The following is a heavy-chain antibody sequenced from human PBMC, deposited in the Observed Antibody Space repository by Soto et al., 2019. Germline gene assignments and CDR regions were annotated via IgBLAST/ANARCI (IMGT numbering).Heavy chain of an antibody. J-gene: IGHJ4*02. Sequence: QVQLVQSGGEVREPGASVKVSCKASGYSFLYYAISWVRQAPGQGLEWLGWISPYNANTKYGERVQGRVTITTDTATSTAYLELWSLTSDDTAVYYCAVRGSDTSKGLLGWGQGTLVTVSS. D-gene: IGHD6-19*01. CDR2: ISPYNANT. V-gene: IGHV1-18*01. CDR3: AVRGSDTSKGLLG. CDR1: GYSFLYYA.